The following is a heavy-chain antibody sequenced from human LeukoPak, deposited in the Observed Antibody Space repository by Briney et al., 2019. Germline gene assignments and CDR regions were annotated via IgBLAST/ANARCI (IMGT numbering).Heavy chain of an antibody. V-gene: IGHV3-74*01. CDR2: INSDGSST. D-gene: IGHD2-15*01. CDR1: GFTFSSYW. J-gene: IGHJ4*02. CDR3: AREGDYCSGGSCYTDYFDY. Sequence: PGGSLRLSCAASGFTFSSYWTHWVRQAPGKGLVWVSRINSDGSSTSYADSVKGRFTISRDNAKNTLYLQMNSLRAEDTAVYYCAREGDYCSGGSCYTDYFDYWGQGTLVTVSS.